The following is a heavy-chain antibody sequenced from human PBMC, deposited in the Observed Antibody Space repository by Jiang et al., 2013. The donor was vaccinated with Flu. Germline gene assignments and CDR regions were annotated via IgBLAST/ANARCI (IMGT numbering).Heavy chain of an antibody. CDR3: ARLRSSLGTDAFDI. Sequence: PGLVKPSETLSLTCTVSGGSISSYYWSWIRQPPGKGLEWIGYIYYSGSTNYNPSLKSRVTISVDTSKNQFSLKLSSVTAADTAVYYCARLRSSLGTDAFDIWGQGTMVTVSS. CDR2: IYYSGST. V-gene: IGHV4-59*01. J-gene: IGHJ3*02. CDR1: GGSISSYY. D-gene: IGHD6-13*01.